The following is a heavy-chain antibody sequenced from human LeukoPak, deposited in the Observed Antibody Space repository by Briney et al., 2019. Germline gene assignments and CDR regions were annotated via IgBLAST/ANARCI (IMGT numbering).Heavy chain of an antibody. D-gene: IGHD3-22*01. CDR3: ARAPAEIGGYYPEYFRH. V-gene: IGHV3-74*01. Sequence: GGSLRLSCAASGFSFSSYWMHWVRQAPGKGLVWVSRITSDGKTNYADSVKGRFTISRDNAKKTVSLQMNSLRAEDTGVYYCARAPAEIGGYYPEYFRHWGQGTLVTVSS. J-gene: IGHJ1*01. CDR2: ITSDGKT. CDR1: GFSFSSYW.